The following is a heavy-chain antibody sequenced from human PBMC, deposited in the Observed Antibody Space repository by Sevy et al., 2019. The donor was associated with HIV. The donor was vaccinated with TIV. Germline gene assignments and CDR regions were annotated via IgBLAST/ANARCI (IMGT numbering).Heavy chain of an antibody. J-gene: IGHJ6*02. D-gene: IGHD1-26*01. CDR2: ISYDGTNQ. CDR1: GISVNNYG. V-gene: IGHV3-30*03. Sequence: GGSLRLSCAAAGISVNNYGMHWVRRAPGKGLEWLAVISYDGTNQYYADSEKGRFTISRDDSKNTLYLQMNSIRVEDTDVYYCAHVGGSKWELFEFYAMHVWGQGTTVTVSS. CDR3: AHVGGSKWELFEFYAMHV.